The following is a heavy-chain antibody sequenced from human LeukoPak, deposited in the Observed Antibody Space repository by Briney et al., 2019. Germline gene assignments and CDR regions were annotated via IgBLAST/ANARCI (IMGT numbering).Heavy chain of an antibody. CDR1: GGSFSGYY. V-gene: IGHV4-34*01. Sequence: SETLSLTCAVYGGSFSGYYWSWIRQPPGKGVEWMGEINHSGSTNYNPSLKSRVTISVDTSKNQFSLKLRSVTAAETAVYYCARGRGMRMDVWGKETTVTASS. CDR2: INHSGST. CDR3: ARGRGMRMDV. D-gene: IGHD3-16*01. J-gene: IGHJ6*03.